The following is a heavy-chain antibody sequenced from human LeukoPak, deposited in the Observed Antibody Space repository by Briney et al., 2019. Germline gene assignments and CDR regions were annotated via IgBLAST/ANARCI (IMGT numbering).Heavy chain of an antibody. V-gene: IGHV4-59*11. Sequence: SETLSLTCTVSGGSISSHYWSWIRQPPGKGLEWIGYIYYSGSTNYNPSLQSRVTISIDTSQNQFSLKLTSVTAADTAVYYCARGQRGWFGELSGKNYYHMDVWGKGTTVTVSS. D-gene: IGHD3-10*01. CDR2: IYYSGST. CDR3: ARGQRGWFGELSGKNYYHMDV. CDR1: GGSISSHY. J-gene: IGHJ6*03.